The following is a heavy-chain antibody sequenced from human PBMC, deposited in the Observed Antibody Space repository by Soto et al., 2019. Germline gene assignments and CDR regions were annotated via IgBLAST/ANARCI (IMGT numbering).Heavy chain of an antibody. D-gene: IGHD2-2*02. Sequence: SVKVSCKASGGTFSSYAISWVRQAPGQGLEWMGGIIPIFGTANYAQKFQGRVTITADESTSTAYMELSSLRSEDTAVYYCARGDIVVVPAAIVRYYYYGMGVWGQGTTVTVSS. V-gene: IGHV1-69*13. CDR1: GGTFSSYA. J-gene: IGHJ6*02. CDR3: ARGDIVVVPAAIVRYYYYGMGV. CDR2: IIPIFGTA.